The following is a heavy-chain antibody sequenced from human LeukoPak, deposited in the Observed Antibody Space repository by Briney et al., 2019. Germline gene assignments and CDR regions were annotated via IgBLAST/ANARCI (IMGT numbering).Heavy chain of an antibody. J-gene: IGHJ5*02. V-gene: IGHV1-8*02. Sequence: ASVKVSCKASGYTFTSYDINWVRQATGQGLEWMGWMNPNSGNTGYAQKFQSRVTMTTDTSTSTAYMELRSLRSDDTAVYYCARRAYSGYVQWFDPWGQGTLVTVSS. CDR3: ARRAYSGYVQWFDP. CDR1: GYTFTSYD. D-gene: IGHD5-12*01. CDR2: MNPNSGNT.